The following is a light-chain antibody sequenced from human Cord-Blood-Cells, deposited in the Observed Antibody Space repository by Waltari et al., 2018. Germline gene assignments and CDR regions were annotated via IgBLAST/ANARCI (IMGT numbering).Light chain of an antibody. CDR2: DVS. Sequence: QSALTQPRSVSGSPGQSVTISCTGTRSDVGGYNHVSCYQQHPGKPPKPMIYDVSKRPSGVPDRFSGSKSGNTASLTISGLQAEDEADYYCCSYAGSYTWVFGGGTKLTVL. CDR3: CSYAGSYTWV. V-gene: IGLV2-11*01. CDR1: RSDVGGYNH. J-gene: IGLJ3*02.